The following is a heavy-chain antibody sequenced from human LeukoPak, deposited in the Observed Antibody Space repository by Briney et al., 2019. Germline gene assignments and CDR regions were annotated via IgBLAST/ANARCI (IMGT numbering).Heavy chain of an antibody. V-gene: IGHV1-2*02. Sequence: ASVKVSCKASGYTFTGYYMHWVRQAPGQGLEWMGWINPNSGGTNYAQKFQGRVTMTRDTSISTAYMELSRLRSDDTAVYYCASEYYDILTGYSPNWFDPWGQGTPVTVSS. J-gene: IGHJ5*02. CDR1: GYTFTGYY. CDR2: INPNSGGT. D-gene: IGHD3-9*01. CDR3: ASEYYDILTGYSPNWFDP.